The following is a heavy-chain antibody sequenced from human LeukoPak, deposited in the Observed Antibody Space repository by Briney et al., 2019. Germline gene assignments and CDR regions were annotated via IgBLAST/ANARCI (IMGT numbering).Heavy chain of an antibody. V-gene: IGHV1-46*01. Sequence: ASVKVSCMASGYTFTSYYMHWVRQAPGQGLEWMGIINPSGGSTSYAQKFQGRVTMTRDTSTSTVYMELSSLRSEDTAVYYCAREAHYGRSYYDFWSGYYPPNWFDPWGQGTLVTVSS. D-gene: IGHD3-3*01. CDR3: AREAHYGRSYYDFWSGYYPPNWFDP. J-gene: IGHJ5*02. CDR1: GYTFTSYY. CDR2: INPSGGST.